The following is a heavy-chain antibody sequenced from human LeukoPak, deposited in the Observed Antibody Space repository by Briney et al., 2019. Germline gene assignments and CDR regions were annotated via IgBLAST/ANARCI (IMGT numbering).Heavy chain of an antibody. V-gene: IGHV1-2*02. D-gene: IGHD2-2*01. J-gene: IGHJ4*02. CDR1: GYTFTGYY. Sequence: ASVKVSCKASGYTFTGYYIHWVRQAPGQGLEWKGWINPHSGGTNYAQKFQGGATMTRDTSITTAYMELSSLRSDDTAVYYCARDVGEYCSSTNCYASHYWGQGTLVTVSS. CDR2: INPHSGGT. CDR3: ARDVGEYCSSTNCYASHY.